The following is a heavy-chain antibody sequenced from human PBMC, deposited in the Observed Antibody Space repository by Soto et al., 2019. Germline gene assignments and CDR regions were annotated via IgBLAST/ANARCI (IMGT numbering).Heavy chain of an antibody. CDR1: GYTFTGYY. Sequence: QVQLVQSGAEVKKPGASVKVSCKASGYTFTGYYMHWVRQAPGQGLEWMGWINPNSGGTNYAQKFQGWVTMTRDTSISTAYMELSRLRSDDTAVYYCARGGPVVAATSRIFPHWGQGTLVTVSS. J-gene: IGHJ1*01. CDR3: ARGGPVVAATSRIFPH. D-gene: IGHD2-15*01. CDR2: INPNSGGT. V-gene: IGHV1-2*04.